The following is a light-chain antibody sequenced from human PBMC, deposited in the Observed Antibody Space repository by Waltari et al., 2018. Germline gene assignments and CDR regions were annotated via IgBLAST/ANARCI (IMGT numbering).Light chain of an antibody. V-gene: IGKV3-20*01. CDR2: GES. CDR1: ESVSSTY. J-gene: IGKJ3*01. Sequence: EIVFTQSPGTLSLSPGERATLSCRASESVSSTYLAWYQQKPGQAPRRVIHGESSRSTCIPDRFSGSVSETDFTLTISRLELEDFAVYFGQKYGNAPLTFGPGTKVDIK. CDR3: QKYGNAPLT.